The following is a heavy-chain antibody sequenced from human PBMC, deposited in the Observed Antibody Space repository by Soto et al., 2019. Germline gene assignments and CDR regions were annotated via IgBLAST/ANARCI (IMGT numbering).Heavy chain of an antibody. J-gene: IGHJ4*02. D-gene: IGHD2-15*01. CDR2: ISYDGSNK. Sequence: QVQLVESGGGVVQPGRSLRLSCAASGFTFSSYGMHWVRQAPGKGLEWVAVISYDGSNKYYADSVKGRFTISRDNSKNPLYLQMNSLRGEDTGVYYCAKGAGSFDYWGQGTLVTVSS. CDR1: GFTFSSYG. V-gene: IGHV3-30*18. CDR3: AKGAGSFDY.